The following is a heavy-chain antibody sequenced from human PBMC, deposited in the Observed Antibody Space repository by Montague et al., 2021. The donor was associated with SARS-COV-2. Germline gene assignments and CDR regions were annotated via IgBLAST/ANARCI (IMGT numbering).Heavy chain of an antibody. CDR2: ASGSANEI. CDR3: AKETLERHFAYDI. CDR1: GFSFSSHV. Sequence: SLRLSLAASGFSFSSHVMTWFRQAPGKGLEWVSGASGSANEIYYADSVRGRFTISRDNSKNTLYLQMESLRGEDTAKYYCAKETLERHFAYDIWGQGTMVTVSS. D-gene: IGHD1-1*01. V-gene: IGHV3-23*01. J-gene: IGHJ3*02.